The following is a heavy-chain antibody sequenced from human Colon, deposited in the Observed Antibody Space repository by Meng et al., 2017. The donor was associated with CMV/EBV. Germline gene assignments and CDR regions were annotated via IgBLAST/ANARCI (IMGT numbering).Heavy chain of an antibody. V-gene: IGHV3-53*01. J-gene: IGHJ6*02. D-gene: IGHD6-13*01. Sequence: GGSLRLSCAVSGFSVSSKYMSWVRQAPGKGLEWVSIIYTGGSASYADSVKGRFTISRDDYSNTLFLQMNSLRAEDTAGYYCARDRAGSGMDVWGQGTTVTVSS. CDR2: IYTGGSA. CDR3: ARDRAGSGMDV. CDR1: GFSVSSKY.